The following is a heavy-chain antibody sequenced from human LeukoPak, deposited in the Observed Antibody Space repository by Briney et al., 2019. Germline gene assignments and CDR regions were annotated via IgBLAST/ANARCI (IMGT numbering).Heavy chain of an antibody. Sequence: GGSLILSCAASGFTFSSYEMNWVRQAPGKGLEWVSIISGSGTVTYYADSVKGRFTISRDNSKNTLYLQMNSLRAEDTAVYYCAKTSVGEGRIIGSGYFDNWGQGTLVTVSS. V-gene: IGHV3-23*01. CDR2: ISGSGTVT. CDR3: AKTSVGEGRIIGSGYFDN. J-gene: IGHJ4*02. CDR1: GFTFSSYE. D-gene: IGHD2-15*01.